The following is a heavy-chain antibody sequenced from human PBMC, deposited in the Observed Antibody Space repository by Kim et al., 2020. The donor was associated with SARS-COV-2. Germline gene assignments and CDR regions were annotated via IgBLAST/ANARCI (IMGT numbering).Heavy chain of an antibody. Sequence: YNPSLKSRVTITVDTDKDQFSLRLTAVTAADTAVYYCASGGGGYGEYFQHWNESTLVTVSS. CDR3: ASGGGGYGEYFQH. D-gene: IGHD3-22*01. J-gene: IGHJ1*01. V-gene: IGHV4-31*02.